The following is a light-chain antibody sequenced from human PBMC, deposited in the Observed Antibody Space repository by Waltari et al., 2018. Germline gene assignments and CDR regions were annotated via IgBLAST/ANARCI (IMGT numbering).Light chain of an antibody. V-gene: IGLV2-11*01. CDR1: RSYVGGYNY. CDR2: DVS. J-gene: IGLJ2*01. CDR3: CSYAGSYTLV. Sequence: QSALTQPRSVSGSPGQSVPLSCTGTRSYVGGYNYFSWYQQHPGKAPKLMIYDVSKRPSGVPDRFSGSKSGNTASLTISGLQAEDEADYYCCSYAGSYTLVFGGGTKLTVL.